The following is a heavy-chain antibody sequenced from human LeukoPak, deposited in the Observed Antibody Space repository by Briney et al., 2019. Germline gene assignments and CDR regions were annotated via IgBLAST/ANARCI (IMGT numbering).Heavy chain of an antibody. CDR2: ISAYNGNT. D-gene: IGHD2-2*01. CDR1: GYTFSSYG. Sequence: PGESLKISCKGSGYTFSSYGISWVRQAPGQGLEWMGWISAYNGNTNYAQKLQGRVTMTTDTSTSTAYMELRSLRSDDTAVYYCARDLSSSPHYFDFWGQGTLVTVSS. J-gene: IGHJ4*02. CDR3: ARDLSSSPHYFDF. V-gene: IGHV1-18*01.